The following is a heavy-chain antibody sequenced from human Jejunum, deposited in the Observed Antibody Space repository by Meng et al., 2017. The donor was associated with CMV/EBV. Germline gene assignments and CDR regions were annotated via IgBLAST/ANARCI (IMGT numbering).Heavy chain of an antibody. CDR3: AKEGVPYGMDV. D-gene: IGHD4/OR15-4a*01. V-gene: IGHV1-46*01. Sequence: KAPGYIITDYYIHWVRQAPGQGLEWMAIINPSGYNTNYTQKFQGRITVTRDTSTRTVYMELKNLRFEDTAVYYCAKEGVPYGMDVWGQGTTVTVSS. CDR1: GYIITDYY. J-gene: IGHJ6*02. CDR2: INPSGYNT.